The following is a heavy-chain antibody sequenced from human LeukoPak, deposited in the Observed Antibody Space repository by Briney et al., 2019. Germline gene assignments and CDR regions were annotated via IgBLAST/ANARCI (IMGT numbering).Heavy chain of an antibody. D-gene: IGHD3-22*01. V-gene: IGHV4-38-2*02. CDR3: ARDRYYYDSSDY. CDR1: GYSISSGYY. CDR2: IYYSGST. Sequence: KSSETLSLTCTVSGYSISSGYYWGWIRQPPGKGLEWIGSIYYSGSTYYNPSLKSRVTISVDTSKNQFSLKLSSVTAADTAVYYCARDRYYYDSSDYWGQGTLVTVSS. J-gene: IGHJ4*02.